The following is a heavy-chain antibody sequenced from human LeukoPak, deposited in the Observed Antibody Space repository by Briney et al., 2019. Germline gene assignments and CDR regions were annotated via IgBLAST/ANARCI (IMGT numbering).Heavy chain of an antibody. CDR2: ISSSGSTI. CDR3: ASPVVAARGYYYYYGMDV. CDR1: GFNFSSYE. Sequence: RPGGSLRLSCAASGFNFSSYEMNWVRQAPGKGLEWVSYISSSGSTIYYADSVKGRFTISRDNAKNSLYLQMNSLRAEDTAVYYCASPVVAARGYYYYYGMDVWGKGTTVTVSS. V-gene: IGHV3-48*03. J-gene: IGHJ6*04. D-gene: IGHD2-15*01.